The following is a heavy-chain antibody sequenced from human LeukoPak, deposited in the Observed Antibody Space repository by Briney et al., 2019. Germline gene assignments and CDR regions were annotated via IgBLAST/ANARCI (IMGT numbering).Heavy chain of an antibody. J-gene: IGHJ4*02. V-gene: IGHV1-2*02. D-gene: IGHD4-17*01. Sequence: ASVKVSCKASGYTFTGYYMHWVRQAPGQGLEWMGWINPKSGGTNYAQKFQGRVTMTRDTSISTDYMELSRLRSDDTAVYYCARDRPATVTTIDYWGQGTLVTVSS. CDR3: ARDRPATVTTIDY. CDR2: INPKSGGT. CDR1: GYTFTGYY.